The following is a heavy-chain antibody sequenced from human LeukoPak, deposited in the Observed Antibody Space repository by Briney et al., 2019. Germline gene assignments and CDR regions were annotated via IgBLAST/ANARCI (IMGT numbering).Heavy chain of an antibody. V-gene: IGHV3-7*03. D-gene: IGHD4-11*01. CDR1: GFTFSSYW. Sequence: PGGSLRLSCAASGFTFSSYWMSWVRQAPGKGLEWVANIKQDGSEKYYVDSVKGRFTISRDNAKNSLYLQMNSLRAEDTAVYYCAREVYYSNYGSVLSGMDVWGQGTTVTVSS. J-gene: IGHJ6*02. CDR2: IKQDGSEK. CDR3: AREVYYSNYGSVLSGMDV.